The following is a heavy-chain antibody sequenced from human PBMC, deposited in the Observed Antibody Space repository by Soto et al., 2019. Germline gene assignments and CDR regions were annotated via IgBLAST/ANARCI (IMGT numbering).Heavy chain of an antibody. J-gene: IGHJ3*02. Sequence: EVQLVESGGGLVKPGGSLRLSCAASGFTFSSYSMNWVRQAPGKGLEWVSSISSSSSYIYYADSVKGRFTISRDNAKNSLYLQMNSLRAEDTAVYYCARGSYDSDAFDIWGQGTMVTVSS. CDR3: ARGSYDSDAFDI. D-gene: IGHD3-22*01. CDR2: ISSSSSYI. CDR1: GFTFSSYS. V-gene: IGHV3-21*01.